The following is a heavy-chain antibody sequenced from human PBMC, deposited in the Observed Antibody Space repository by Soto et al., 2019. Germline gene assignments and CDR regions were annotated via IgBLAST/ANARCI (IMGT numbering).Heavy chain of an antibody. CDR2: ISSYTGNTYYQHSANT. Sequence: QVYLVQSGAEVKKPGASVKVSCKASGYNFTNYHIHWVRQAPGQGLEWMGWISSYTGNTYYQHSANTEYAQKFQGRVSLTTDTSTTTAYLELRGLRSDDTAVYYCARAGQYYDASGYADWGQGTLVTVSS. V-gene: IGHV1-18*04. J-gene: IGHJ4*02. D-gene: IGHD3-22*01. CDR1: GYNFTNYH. CDR3: ARAGQYYDASGYAD.